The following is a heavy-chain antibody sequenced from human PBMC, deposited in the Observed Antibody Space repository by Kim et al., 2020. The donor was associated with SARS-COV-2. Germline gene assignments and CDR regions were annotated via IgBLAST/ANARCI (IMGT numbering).Heavy chain of an antibody. J-gene: IGHJ5*02. CDR1: GFRLSGYD. D-gene: IGHD1-7*01. Sequence: GGSLRLSCAASGFRLSGYDMNWVRLAPGKGLEWVSAISGRGITYYADSVKGRLTISRDDSKNTLSLQMNSLRVEEPAVYYCARVPNYANYVNWFDPWGQGPLVTVSS. CDR3: ARVPNYANYVNWFDP. CDR2: ISGRGIT. V-gene: IGHV3-23*01.